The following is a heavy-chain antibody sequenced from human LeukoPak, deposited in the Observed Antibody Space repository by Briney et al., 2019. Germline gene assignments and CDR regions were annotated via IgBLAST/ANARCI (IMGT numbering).Heavy chain of an antibody. D-gene: IGHD3-3*01. CDR1: GFAFSSYS. V-gene: IGHV3-48*01. Sequence: GGSLRLSCAASGFAFSSYSMNWVRQAPGKGLEWVSYISSSSSTIYYADSVKGRFTISRDNAKNSLYLQMNSLRAEDTAVYYCARVGYYDFWSGTLKDYYMDVWGKGTAVTVSS. CDR3: ARVGYYDFWSGTLKDYYMDV. CDR2: ISSSSSTI. J-gene: IGHJ6*03.